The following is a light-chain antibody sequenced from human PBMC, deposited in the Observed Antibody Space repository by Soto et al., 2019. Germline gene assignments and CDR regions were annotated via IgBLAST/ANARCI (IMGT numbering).Light chain of an antibody. CDR2: WAS. Sequence: DIVMTQSPDSLAVSLGERATINCKSSQSVLYSSNNKNYLAWYQQKPGQPPKLLIYWASTRESGVPDRFSGSGFGTDFTLTISSLQAEGVAVYYCQQYYSTPRTFGLGTKVEIK. V-gene: IGKV4-1*01. CDR1: QSVLYSSNNKNY. J-gene: IGKJ1*01. CDR3: QQYYSTPRT.